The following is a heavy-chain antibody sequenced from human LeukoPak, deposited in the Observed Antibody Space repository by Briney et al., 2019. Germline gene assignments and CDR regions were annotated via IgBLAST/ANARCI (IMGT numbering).Heavy chain of an antibody. CDR2: IRRKADGRTA. CDR1: GFIFGDYA. V-gene: IGHV3-49*03. J-gene: IGHJ4*02. CDR3: FMGLL. Sequence: LSLLCTPWGFIFGDYAVMGPPQSPERGLEWVYFIRRKADGRTAKYAASVQGRFSISRDNSKSIAYLQMASLKTEETAVYYCFMGLLWGQGTLVTVSS.